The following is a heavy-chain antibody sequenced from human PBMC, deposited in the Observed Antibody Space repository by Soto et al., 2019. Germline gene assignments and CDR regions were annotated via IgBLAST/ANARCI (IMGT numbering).Heavy chain of an antibody. CDR1: GGSFSTYA. D-gene: IGHD5-12*01. J-gene: IGHJ6*02. Sequence: SVKVSCKASGGSFSTYAISWVRQAPGQGLEWMGGIIPIFGTPNYAQKFQGRVTITADRSTSTAYLELNSLRSEDTAVYYCAAPRTDGYKVPDPSTYYYYGLDVRSQGTTVTVSS. V-gene: IGHV1-69*06. CDR2: IIPIFGTP. CDR3: AAPRTDGYKVPDPSTYYYYGLDV.